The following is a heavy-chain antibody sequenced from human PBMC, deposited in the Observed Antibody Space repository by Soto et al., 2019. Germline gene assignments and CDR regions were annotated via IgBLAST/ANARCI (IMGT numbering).Heavy chain of an antibody. CDR1: GFTFSSYG. CDR3: AKGDGYNVDY. Sequence: LRLSCAASGFTFSSYGMHWVRQAPGKGLEWVAVISYDGSNKYYADSVKGRFTISRDNSKNTLYLQMNSLRAEDTAVYYCAKGDGYNVDYWGQGTLVTVSS. J-gene: IGHJ4*02. V-gene: IGHV3-30*18. CDR2: ISYDGSNK. D-gene: IGHD5-12*01.